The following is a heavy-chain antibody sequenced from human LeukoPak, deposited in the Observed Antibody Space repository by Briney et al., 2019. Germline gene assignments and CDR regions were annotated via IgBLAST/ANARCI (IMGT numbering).Heavy chain of an antibody. D-gene: IGHD3-10*01. CDR2: INHSGST. CDR1: GGSISSSSYY. V-gene: IGHV4-39*07. Sequence: PSETLSLTCTVSGGSISSSSYYWGWIRQPPGKGLEWIGEINHSGSTNYNPSLKSRATISVDTSKNQFSLKLSSVTAANTAVYYCARGRIRYYYGSGRPDRARGLYYFDYWGQGTLVTVSS. J-gene: IGHJ4*02. CDR3: ARGRIRYYYGSGRPDRARGLYYFDY.